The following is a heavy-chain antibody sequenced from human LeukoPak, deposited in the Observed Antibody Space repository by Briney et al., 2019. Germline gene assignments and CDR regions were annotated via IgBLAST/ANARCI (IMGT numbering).Heavy chain of an antibody. Sequence: SEALSLTCTVSGGSISSSSYYWGWIRQPPGKGLEWIGEIYHSGSTNYNPSLKSRVTISVDKSKNQFSLKLSSVTAADTAVYYCASTYYYESSGYLFDYWGQGTLVTVSS. CDR3: ASTYYYESSGYLFDY. J-gene: IGHJ4*02. CDR2: IYHSGST. D-gene: IGHD3-22*01. V-gene: IGHV4-39*07. CDR1: GGSISSSSYY.